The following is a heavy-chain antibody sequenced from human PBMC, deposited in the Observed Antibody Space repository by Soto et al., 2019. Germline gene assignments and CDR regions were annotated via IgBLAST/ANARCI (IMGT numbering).Heavy chain of an antibody. Sequence: SGTLSLTCAVYGGSFSGYCWSWIRPPPANPVQWTGEINHSGSTNYIPSPKSRATLSVDTPKNQFSLKLSSVTAADTAVYYCARGGLYSSSFRPGPWGRRYYYHGMDVWGQGTTVTVS. J-gene: IGHJ6*02. D-gene: IGHD6-13*01. CDR1: GGSFSGYC. CDR3: ARGGLYSSSFRPGPWGRRYYYHGMDV. V-gene: IGHV4-34*01. CDR2: INHSGST.